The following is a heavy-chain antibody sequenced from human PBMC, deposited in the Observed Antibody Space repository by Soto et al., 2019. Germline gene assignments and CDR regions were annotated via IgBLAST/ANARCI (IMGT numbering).Heavy chain of an antibody. J-gene: IGHJ5*01. Sequence: QVQLVESGGGVVQPGRSLRLTCAASGFIFSGSGMHWVRQAPGKGLEWVALVSNDGIRKYYGDSVKGRFTISRDNAEKTVNLQMNSLRAEDTAVYYCARWVGGSMYDNSGKYDSWGQGTLVTVSS. V-gene: IGHV3-30*03. CDR1: GFIFSGSG. D-gene: IGHD3-22*01. CDR3: ARWVGGSMYDNSGKYDS. CDR2: VSNDGIRK.